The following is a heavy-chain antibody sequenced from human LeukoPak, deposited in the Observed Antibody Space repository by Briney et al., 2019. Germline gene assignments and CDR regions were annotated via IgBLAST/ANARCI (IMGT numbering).Heavy chain of an antibody. CDR2: IYVSAST. J-gene: IGHJ4*02. D-gene: IGHD3-16*01. Sequence: PSETLSLTCTASGGSISSYYWSWIRQPPGKGLEWIGSIYVSASTNYNPSLKSRVTISVDTSKNQFSLKLNSVTAADTAVYYCARGWAYFDYRGQGTLVTVSA. CDR1: GGSISSYY. CDR3: ARGWAYFDY. V-gene: IGHV4-59*01.